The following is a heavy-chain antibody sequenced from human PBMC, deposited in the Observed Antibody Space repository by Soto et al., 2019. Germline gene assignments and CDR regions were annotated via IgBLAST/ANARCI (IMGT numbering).Heavy chain of an antibody. CDR1: GYTFTSYD. CDR3: ARGYSSGWYPPNYYYFMDA. J-gene: IGHJ6*03. Sequence: GASVKVSCKASGYTFTSYDINWVRQATGQGLEWMGWMNPNSGNTGYAQKFQGRVTMTRNTSISTAYMELSSLRSEDTAVYYCARGYSSGWYPPNYYYFMDAWGKGTTVTVSS. CDR2: MNPNSGNT. D-gene: IGHD6-19*01. V-gene: IGHV1-8*01.